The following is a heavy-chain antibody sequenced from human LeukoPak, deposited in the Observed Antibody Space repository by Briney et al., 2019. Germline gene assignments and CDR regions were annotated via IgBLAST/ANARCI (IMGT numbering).Heavy chain of an antibody. CDR2: IWYDGSNK. CDR3: ARGYYYDSSGYDFRSFDI. D-gene: IGHD3-22*01. Sequence: PGGSLRLSCAASGFTFSSYGMHWVRQAPGKGLEWVADIWYDGSNKYYADSVKGRFTISRDNSKNTLYLQMNSLRAEDTAVYYCARGYYYDSSGYDFRSFDIWGQGTMVTVSS. CDR1: GFTFSSYG. V-gene: IGHV3-33*01. J-gene: IGHJ3*02.